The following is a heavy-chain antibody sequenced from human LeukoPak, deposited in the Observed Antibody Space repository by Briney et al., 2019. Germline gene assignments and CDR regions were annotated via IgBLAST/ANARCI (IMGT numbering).Heavy chain of an antibody. CDR2: INHSGST. J-gene: IGHJ4*02. Sequence: SETLSLTCAVYGGSFSGYYWSWIRQPPGKGLEWIGEINHSGSTNYNPSLKSRVTISVDTSKNQFSLKLSSVTAADTAVYDCARAGYYDSSGLDYWGQGTLVTVSS. D-gene: IGHD3-22*01. CDR3: ARAGYYDSSGLDY. V-gene: IGHV4-34*01. CDR1: GGSFSGYY.